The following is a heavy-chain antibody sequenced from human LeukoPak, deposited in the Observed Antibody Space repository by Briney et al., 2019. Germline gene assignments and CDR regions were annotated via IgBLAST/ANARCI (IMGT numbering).Heavy chain of an antibody. Sequence: ASVKVSCKASGYTFTSYGISWERQAPGQGLEWMGWISAYNGNTNYAQKLQGRVTMTTDTSTSTAYMELRSLRSDDTAVYYCARVLGRDGYNAGLDYWGQGTLVTVSS. CDR1: GYTFTSYG. J-gene: IGHJ4*02. CDR3: ARVLGRDGYNAGLDY. V-gene: IGHV1-18*01. D-gene: IGHD5-24*01. CDR2: ISAYNGNT.